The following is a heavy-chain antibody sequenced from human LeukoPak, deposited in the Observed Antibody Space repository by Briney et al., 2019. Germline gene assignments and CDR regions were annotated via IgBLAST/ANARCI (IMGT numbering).Heavy chain of an antibody. D-gene: IGHD6-6*01. CDR1: GYTFTSDG. J-gene: IGHJ4*02. Sequence: ASVKVSCKASGYTFTSDGISWVRQAPGQGLEWMGWISAYNGNTNYAQKLQGRVTMTTDTSTSTASMELRSLRSDDTAVYYCARGLYSSSSPAVYGYWGQGTLVTVSS. CDR3: ARGLYSSSSPAVYGY. CDR2: ISAYNGNT. V-gene: IGHV1-18*01.